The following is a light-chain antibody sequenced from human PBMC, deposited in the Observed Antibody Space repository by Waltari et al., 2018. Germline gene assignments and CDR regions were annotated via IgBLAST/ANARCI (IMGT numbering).Light chain of an antibody. V-gene: IGLV2-14*01. Sequence: QSALTQPASVSGSPGQSITISCTGTSSDVGGYNLASWYQQHPGKAPKPMLYEVSNRPSGVSNPFSGSKSGNTASLTISGLQAEDEADYYCSSYTSSSTLLFGGGTKLTVL. J-gene: IGLJ2*01. CDR2: EVS. CDR3: SSYTSSSTLL. CDR1: SSDVGGYNL.